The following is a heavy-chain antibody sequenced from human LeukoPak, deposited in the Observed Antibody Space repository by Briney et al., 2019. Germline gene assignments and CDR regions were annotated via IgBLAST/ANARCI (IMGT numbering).Heavy chain of an antibody. Sequence: GASVKVSCKASGYTFTNYGISWVRQAPGQGLEWMGGIIAIVGTPNSAQKFQSRVTITADDSTTTAYMELSRLRSEDTAVYYCARDLGYYMDVWGKGTTVTVSS. CDR3: ARDLGYYMDV. J-gene: IGHJ6*03. V-gene: IGHV1-69*13. CDR1: GYTFTNYG. CDR2: IIAIVGTP. D-gene: IGHD3-10*01.